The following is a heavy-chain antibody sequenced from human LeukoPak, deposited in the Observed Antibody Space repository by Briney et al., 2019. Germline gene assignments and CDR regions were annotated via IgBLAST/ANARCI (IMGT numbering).Heavy chain of an antibody. CDR2: IYPGDSDT. D-gene: IGHD5-12*01. Sequence: GESLKIFCKGSGYSLTSYWIGWVRQMPGKGVEWVGSIYPGDSDTRYSPSFQGQVTISADKTISTAYLQWSSLKASDTAMYYCATGLDIVAYYFDYWGQGTLVTVSS. V-gene: IGHV5-51*01. CDR1: GYSLTSYW. J-gene: IGHJ4*02. CDR3: ATGLDIVAYYFDY.